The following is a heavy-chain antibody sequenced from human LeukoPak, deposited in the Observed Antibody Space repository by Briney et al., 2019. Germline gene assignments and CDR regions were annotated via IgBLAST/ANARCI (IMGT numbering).Heavy chain of an antibody. V-gene: IGHV3-73*01. J-gene: IGHJ4*02. CDR2: IRSTANTYAA. D-gene: IGHD3-16*01. Sequence: AGGSLRLSCAASGFTFSGSAIHWVRQASGKGLEWVGRIRSTANTYAAAYAASVKGRFTISRDDSKNTAYLQMNSLKPEDTAVYYCTRLTDLAGTYDYVGFDYWGQGTLVTVSS. CDR1: GFTFSGSA. CDR3: TRLTDLAGTYDYVGFDY.